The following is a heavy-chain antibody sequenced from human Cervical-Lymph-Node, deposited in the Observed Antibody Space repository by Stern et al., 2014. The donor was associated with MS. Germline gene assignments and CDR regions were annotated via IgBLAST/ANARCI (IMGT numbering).Heavy chain of an antibody. CDR3: ARDYGDYAFDY. J-gene: IGHJ4*02. V-gene: IGHV5-51*01. CDR1: GYSFTANW. Sequence: VQLVQSGAEVKKPGESLKISCKGSGYSFTANWIAWVRQMPGKGLEWRGIVYPGDSDTSSSPSSQGQVTISADKSISTAYLQWSSLKASDTAMYYCARDYGDYAFDYWGQGTLVTVSS. D-gene: IGHD4-17*01. CDR2: VYPGDSDT.